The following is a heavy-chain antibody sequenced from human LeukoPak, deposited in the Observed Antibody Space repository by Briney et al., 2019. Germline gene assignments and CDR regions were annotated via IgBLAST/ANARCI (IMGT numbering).Heavy chain of an antibody. CDR3: AKDTSGYSSSWPDY. CDR1: GFTFSSYA. Sequence: GGSLRLSCAASGFTFSSYAMSWVRQAPGRGLEWVSAISASGGSTYYADSVKGRFTISRDNSKNTLYVQMNSLRAEDTAVYYCAKDTSGYSSSWPDYWGQGTLVTVSS. D-gene: IGHD6-13*01. J-gene: IGHJ4*02. V-gene: IGHV3-23*01. CDR2: ISASGGST.